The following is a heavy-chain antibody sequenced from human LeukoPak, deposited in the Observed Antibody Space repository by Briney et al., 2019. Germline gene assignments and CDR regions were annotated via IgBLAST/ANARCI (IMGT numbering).Heavy chain of an antibody. CDR1: GYTFTSYY. J-gene: IGHJ4*02. V-gene: IGHV1-46*01. CDR2: INPSRGST. CDR3: VRAGGVLMVYAHIFDY. D-gene: IGHD2-8*01. Sequence: ASVKVSCKASGYTFTSYYMHWVRQAPGQGLEWMGIINPSRGSTSYAQKFQGRVTMTRDMSTSTVYMELSSLRSADTAVYYCVRAGGVLMVYAHIFDYWGQGTLVTVSS.